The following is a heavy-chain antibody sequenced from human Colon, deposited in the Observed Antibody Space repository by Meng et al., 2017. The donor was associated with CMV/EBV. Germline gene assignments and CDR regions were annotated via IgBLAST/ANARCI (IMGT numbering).Heavy chain of an antibody. CDR2: ISGSGGST. D-gene: IGHD3-10*01. CDR1: GFTFSSYA. J-gene: IGHJ6*02. CDR3: ARVMSRAIINYYYYGMDV. Sequence: GESLKISCAASGFTFSSYAMSWVRQAPGKGLEWVSTISGSGGSTYYADSVKGRFTISRDNSKNTVDLQMNSLRAEDTAVYYCARVMSRAIINYYYYGMDVWGQGTTVTVSS. V-gene: IGHV3-23*01.